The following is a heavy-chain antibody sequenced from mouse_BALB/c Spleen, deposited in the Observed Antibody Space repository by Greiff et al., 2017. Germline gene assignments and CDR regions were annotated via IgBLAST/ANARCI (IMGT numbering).Heavy chain of an antibody. CDR2: INPYNGDT. CDR1: GYSFTGYF. Sequence: EVQLVESGPELVKPGASVKISCKASGYSFTGYFMNWVKQSHGKSLEWIGRINPYNGDTFYNQKFKGKATLTVDKSSSTAHMELLSLTSEDSAVYYCGIGLRDFFYAMDYWGQGTSVTVSS. J-gene: IGHJ4*01. D-gene: IGHD2-4*01. V-gene: IGHV1-37*01. CDR3: GIGLRDFFYAMDY.